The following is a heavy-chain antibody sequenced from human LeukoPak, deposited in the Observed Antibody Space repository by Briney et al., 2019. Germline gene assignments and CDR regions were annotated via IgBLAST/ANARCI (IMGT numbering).Heavy chain of an antibody. CDR2: ISGSGGST. CDR3: AKDHSVAVAGDFDY. V-gene: IGHV3-23*01. D-gene: IGHD6-19*01. Sequence: GGSLRLSCAASGFTFSSYAMSWVRQAPGKGLEWVSAISGSGGSTYYADSVKGRFTISRDNSKNTLYLQMNSLRAEDTTVYYCAKDHSVAVAGDFDYWGQGTLVTVSS. J-gene: IGHJ4*02. CDR1: GFTFSSYA.